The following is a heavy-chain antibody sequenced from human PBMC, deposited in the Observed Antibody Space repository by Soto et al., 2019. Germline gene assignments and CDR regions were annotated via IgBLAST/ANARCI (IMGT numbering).Heavy chain of an antibody. Sequence: SETLSLTCTVSGGSISSGGYYWSWIRQHPGKGLEWIGYIYYSGSTCYNPSLKSRVTISVDTSKNQFSLKLSSVTAADTAVYYCARGPYSSSWYWFDPWGQGTLVTVSS. CDR3: ARGPYSSSWYWFDP. V-gene: IGHV4-31*03. J-gene: IGHJ5*02. D-gene: IGHD6-13*01. CDR2: IYYSGST. CDR1: GGSISSGGYY.